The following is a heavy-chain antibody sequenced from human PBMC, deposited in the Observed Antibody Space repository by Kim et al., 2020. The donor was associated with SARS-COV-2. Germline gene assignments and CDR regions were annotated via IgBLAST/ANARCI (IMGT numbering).Heavy chain of an antibody. V-gene: IGHV4-59*12. CDR1: GGSISSYF. CDR3: ARDHYSGSGAPGFDP. CDR2: IYYSGST. Sequence: SETLSLTCTVSGGSISSYFWSWIRQPPGKGLEWIGYIYYSGSTNYNPSLKSRVTISVDTSKNQFSLKLRSVTAADTAVYYCARDHYSGSGAPGFDPWGQG. J-gene: IGHJ5*02. D-gene: IGHD3-10*01.